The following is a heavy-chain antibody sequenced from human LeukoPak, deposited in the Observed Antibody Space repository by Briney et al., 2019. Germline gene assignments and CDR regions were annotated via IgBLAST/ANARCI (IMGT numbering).Heavy chain of an antibody. J-gene: IGHJ3*02. CDR2: ISSSGSTI. Sequence: GGSLRLSCAASGFTFSSYEMNWVRQAPGKGLEWVSYISSSGSTIYYADSVKGRFTISRDNAKNSLYLQMNSLRAEDTAVYYCARDLRPMVRGLAPNAFDIWGQGTMVTVSS. CDR3: ARDLRPMVRGLAPNAFDI. D-gene: IGHD3-10*01. CDR1: GFTFSSYE. V-gene: IGHV3-48*03.